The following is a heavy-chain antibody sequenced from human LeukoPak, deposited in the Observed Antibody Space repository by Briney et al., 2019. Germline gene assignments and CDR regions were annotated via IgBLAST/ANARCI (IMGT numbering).Heavy chain of an antibody. V-gene: IGHV4-39*07. CDR1: GGSISTSNYY. CDR2: IYHSGST. D-gene: IGHD6-6*01. J-gene: IGHJ4*02. CDR3: ARASEYPSGALDFDY. Sequence: SETLSLTCTVSGGSISTSNYYWGWIRQPPGKGLEWIGSIYHSGSTYYNPSLKSRVTISVDTSKNQFSLKLSSVTAADTAVYYCARASEYPSGALDFDYWGQGTLVTVSS.